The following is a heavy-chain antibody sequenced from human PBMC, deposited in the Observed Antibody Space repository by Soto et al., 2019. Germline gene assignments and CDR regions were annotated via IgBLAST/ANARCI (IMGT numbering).Heavy chain of an antibody. J-gene: IGHJ5*02. Sequence: PGGSLRLSCAASGFTFSSYSMNWVRQALGKGLEWVSSISSSSSYIYYADSVKGRFTISRDNAKNSLYLQMNSLRAEDTAVYYCARDYDILTGYYRPYNWFDPWGQGTLVTVSS. V-gene: IGHV3-21*01. CDR2: ISSSSSYI. D-gene: IGHD3-9*01. CDR3: ARDYDILTGYYRPYNWFDP. CDR1: GFTFSSYS.